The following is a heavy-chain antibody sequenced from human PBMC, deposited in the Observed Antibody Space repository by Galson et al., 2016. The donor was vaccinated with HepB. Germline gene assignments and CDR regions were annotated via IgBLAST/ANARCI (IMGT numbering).Heavy chain of an antibody. CDR3: ARESSSWYQNWFDP. Sequence: LRLSCAASGFTFDDYAMHWVRQSPGKGLEWIGYIYYSGTTNYNPSLRSRVTMSVDTSKNQFSLNLSSVTAADTAVYYCARESSSWYQNWFDPWGQGTLVTVSS. CDR1: GFTFDDYA. J-gene: IGHJ5*02. D-gene: IGHD6-13*01. V-gene: IGHV4-59*12. CDR2: IYYSGTT.